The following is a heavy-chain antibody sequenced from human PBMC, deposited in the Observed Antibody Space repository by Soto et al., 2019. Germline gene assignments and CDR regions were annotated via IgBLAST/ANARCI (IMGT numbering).Heavy chain of an antibody. D-gene: IGHD5-12*01. V-gene: IGHV3-23*01. Sequence: PGGSLRLSCAASGFTFSSYAMSWVRQAPGKGLEWVSAISGSGGSTYYADSVKGRFTISRDNSKNTLYLQMNSLRAEDTAVYYCEKDGDSGYDSRYYFDYWGQRNLVPVSS. J-gene: IGHJ4*02. CDR3: EKDGDSGYDSRYYFDY. CDR1: GFTFSSYA. CDR2: ISGSGGST.